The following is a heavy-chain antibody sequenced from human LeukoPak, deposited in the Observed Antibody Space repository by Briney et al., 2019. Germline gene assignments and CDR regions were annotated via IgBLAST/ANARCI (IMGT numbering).Heavy chain of an antibody. V-gene: IGHV1-69*13. Sequence: APVKVSCKASGGTFSSYAISWVRQAPGQGLEWMGGIIPIFGTANYAQKFQGRVTITADESTSTAYMELSSLRSEDTAVYYCARSDYGSGFNWFDPWGQGTLVTVSS. CDR3: ARSDYGSGFNWFDP. D-gene: IGHD3-10*01. J-gene: IGHJ5*02. CDR2: IIPIFGTA. CDR1: GGTFSSYA.